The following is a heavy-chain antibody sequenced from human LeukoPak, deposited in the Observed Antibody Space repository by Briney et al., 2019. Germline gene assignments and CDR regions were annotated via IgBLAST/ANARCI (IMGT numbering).Heavy chain of an antibody. D-gene: IGHD1-1*01. CDR1: GGSFSGYY. CDR3: ARESRTEYYMDV. CDR2: IYYSGST. Sequence: SETLSLTCAVYGGSFSGYYWSWIRQPPGKGLEWIGSIYYSGSTYYNPSLKSRVTISVDTSKNQFSLKLSSVTAADTAVYYCARESRTEYYMDVWGKGTTVTVSS. J-gene: IGHJ6*03. V-gene: IGHV4-34*01.